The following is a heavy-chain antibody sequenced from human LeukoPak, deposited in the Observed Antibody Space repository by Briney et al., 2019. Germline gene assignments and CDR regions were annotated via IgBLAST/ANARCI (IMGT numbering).Heavy chain of an antibody. CDR3: ARDRDFWSGFDY. CDR1: GGSISSGSYY. Sequence: SETLSLTCTVSGGSISSGSYYWSWIRQPAGKGLEWIGRIYTSGSTNYNPSLKSRVTISVDTSKNQFSLKLSSVTAADTAVYYCARDRDFWSGFDYWGQGTLVTVSS. V-gene: IGHV4-61*02. CDR2: IYTSGST. J-gene: IGHJ4*02. D-gene: IGHD3-3*01.